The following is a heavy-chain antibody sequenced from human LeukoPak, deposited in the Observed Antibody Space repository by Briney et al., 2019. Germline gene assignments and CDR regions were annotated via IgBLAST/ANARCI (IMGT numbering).Heavy chain of an antibody. CDR2: INPNSGAT. CDR1: GYTFTGYY. J-gene: IGHJ4*02. V-gene: IGHV1-2*02. Sequence: ASVKVSCKASGYTFTGYYMHWVRQAPGQGLDWMGWINPNSGATNYAQQFQGRVTMTRDTSISTAYMELSRLRSDDTAVYYCARGELWSQFDYWGQGTLVTVSS. D-gene: IGHD5-18*01. CDR3: ARGELWSQFDY.